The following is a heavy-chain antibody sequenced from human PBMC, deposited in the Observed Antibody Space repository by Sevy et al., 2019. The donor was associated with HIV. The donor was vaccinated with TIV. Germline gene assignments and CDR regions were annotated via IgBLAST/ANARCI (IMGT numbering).Heavy chain of an antibody. D-gene: IGHD1-26*01. CDR1: GGTFSSYA. CDR3: ARDNVVSGRLGATRVDAFDI. V-gene: IGHV1-69*13. Sequence: ASVKVSCKASGGTFSSYAISWVRQAPGQGLEWMGGIIPIFGTANYAQKFQGRVTITADESTSTAYMELSSLRSEDTAVYYCARDNVVSGRLGATRVDAFDIWGQGTMVTVSS. CDR2: IIPIFGTA. J-gene: IGHJ3*02.